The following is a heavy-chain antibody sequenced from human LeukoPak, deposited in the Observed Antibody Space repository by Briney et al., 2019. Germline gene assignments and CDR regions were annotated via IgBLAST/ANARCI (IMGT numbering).Heavy chain of an antibody. Sequence: GGSLRLSCAASGFTFSSYGMSWVRQAPGKGLEWVAFIRYDGSNKYYADSVKGRFTISRDNAKNSLYLQMNSLRAEDTAVYYCAKDGGTHFDHWGQGTLVTVSS. CDR2: IRYDGSNK. J-gene: IGHJ4*02. CDR3: AKDGGTHFDH. V-gene: IGHV3-30*02. CDR1: GFTFSSYG. D-gene: IGHD1-26*01.